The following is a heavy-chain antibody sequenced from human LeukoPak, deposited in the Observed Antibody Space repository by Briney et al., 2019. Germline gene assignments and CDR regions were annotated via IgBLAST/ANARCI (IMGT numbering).Heavy chain of an antibody. Sequence: PSETLSLTCTVSGGSISSSSYYWGWIRQPPGKGLEWIGSIYYSGSTYYNPSLKSRVTISVDTSKNQFSLKLSSVTAADTAVYYCARGGTPQPERYYYYMDVWGKGTTVTVSS. D-gene: IGHD3-16*01. J-gene: IGHJ6*03. CDR1: GGSISSSSYY. CDR2: IYYSGST. CDR3: ARGGTPQPERYYYYMDV. V-gene: IGHV4-39*07.